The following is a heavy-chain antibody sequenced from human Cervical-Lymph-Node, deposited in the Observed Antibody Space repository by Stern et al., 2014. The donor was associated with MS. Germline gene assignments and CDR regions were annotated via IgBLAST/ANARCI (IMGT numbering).Heavy chain of an antibody. V-gene: IGHV2-5*02. Sequence: QVTLKESGTTLVKPTQTVTLTCTLSGFSVATAGVGVGWIRQPPGKALEWLAPIYLDDDKMYSPSLKNRLTIIKDTSKNQVVLTMTNVDPVDTATYYCAHSRVKYCRGGTCYSSLFDYWGQGTLVTVSS. J-gene: IGHJ4*02. CDR2: IYLDDDK. CDR3: AHSRVKYCRGGTCYSSLFDY. D-gene: IGHD2-15*01. CDR1: GFSVATAGVG.